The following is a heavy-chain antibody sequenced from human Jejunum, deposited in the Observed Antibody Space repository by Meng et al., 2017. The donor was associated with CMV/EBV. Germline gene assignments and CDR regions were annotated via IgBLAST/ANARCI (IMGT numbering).Heavy chain of an antibody. J-gene: IGHJ4*02. D-gene: IGHD3-16*01. CDR2: IDFSGTT. CDR3: ARRWGTTSPWDY. V-gene: IGHV4-59*01. CDR1: GGSISGYL. Sequence: CTVSGGSISGYLWNWIRQPPGRAPEWIGSIDFSGTTKYNPSLESRVTISVDTSRGQFSLKLGSVAAAGTAVYYCARRWGTTSPWDYWGQGMLVTVSS.